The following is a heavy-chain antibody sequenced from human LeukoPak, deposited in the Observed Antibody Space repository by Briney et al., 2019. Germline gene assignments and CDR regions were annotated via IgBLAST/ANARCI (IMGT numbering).Heavy chain of an antibody. CDR1: GYTFTGYY. Sequence: ASVKVSCKASGYTFTGYYMHWVRQAPGQGLEWMGWINPNSGGTNYAQKFQGRVTMTRDTSISTAYMELSSLTSEDTAVYYCAVHLPGDYLDPWGQGTLVTVSS. CDR3: AVHLPGDYLDP. D-gene: IGHD4-17*01. V-gene: IGHV1-2*02. J-gene: IGHJ5*02. CDR2: INPNSGGT.